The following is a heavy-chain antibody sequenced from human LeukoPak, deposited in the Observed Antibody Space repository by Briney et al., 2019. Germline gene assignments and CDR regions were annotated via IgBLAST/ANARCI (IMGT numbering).Heavy chain of an antibody. V-gene: IGHV4-61*02. CDR3: ARDQTTYRLDWYFDL. J-gene: IGHJ2*01. CDR1: GGSISSGSYY. CDR2: IYTSGST. D-gene: IGHD1/OR15-1a*01. Sequence: SETLSLTCTVSGGSISSGSYYWSWIRQPAGKGLEWIWRIYTSGSTNYNPSLKSRVTISVDTSKNQFSLKLSSVTAADTAVYYCARDQTTYRLDWYFDLWGRGTLVTVSS.